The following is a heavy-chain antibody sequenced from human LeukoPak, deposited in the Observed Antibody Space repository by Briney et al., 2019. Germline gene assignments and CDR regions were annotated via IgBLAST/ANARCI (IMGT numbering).Heavy chain of an antibody. CDR2: IWYDGSNK. CDR3: ARGLGYSYGYGIDY. Sequence: GGSLRLSCAASGFIFSSYAMHWVRQAPGKGPEWVAIIWYDGSNKYYAESVEGRFTISRDNSKNTLYLQMNSLRAEDTAVYSCARGLGYSYGYGIDYWGQGTLVIASS. V-gene: IGHV3-33*01. J-gene: IGHJ4*02. CDR1: GFIFSSYA. D-gene: IGHD5-18*01.